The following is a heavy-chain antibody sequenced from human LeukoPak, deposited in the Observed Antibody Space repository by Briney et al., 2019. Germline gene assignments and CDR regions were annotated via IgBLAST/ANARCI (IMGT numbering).Heavy chain of an antibody. CDR1: GYTFTSYA. J-gene: IGHJ4*02. D-gene: IGHD3-9*01. V-gene: IGHV7-4-1*02. CDR2: INTNTGNP. Sequence: GASVKVSCKASGYTFTSYAMNWVRQAPGQGLEWMGWINTNTGNPTYAQGFTGRFVFSLDTSVSTAYLQISCLKAEDTAVYYCARDILTGYRLSPFDYWGQGTLVTVSS. CDR3: ARDILTGYRLSPFDY.